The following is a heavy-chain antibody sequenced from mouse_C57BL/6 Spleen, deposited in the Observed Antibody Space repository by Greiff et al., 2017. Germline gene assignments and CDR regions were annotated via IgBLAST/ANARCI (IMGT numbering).Heavy chain of an antibody. V-gene: IGHV5-17*01. D-gene: IGHD2-3*01. J-gene: IGHJ2*01. CDR3: ARRRLLPYYFDY. CDR1: GFTFSDYG. CDR2: ISSGSSTI. Sequence: EVQLVESGGGLVKPGGSLKLSCAASGFTFSDYGMHWVRQAPEKWLEWVAYISSGSSTIYYADTVKGRFTISRENAKNTLFRQRTSLRSDDTAMYYCARRRLLPYYFDYWGQGTTLTVSS.